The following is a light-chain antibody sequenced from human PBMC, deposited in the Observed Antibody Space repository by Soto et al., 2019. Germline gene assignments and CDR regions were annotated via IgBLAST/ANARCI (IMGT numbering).Light chain of an antibody. CDR2: DNN. CDR1: SSNIGNNY. V-gene: IGLV1-51*01. J-gene: IGLJ2*01. CDR3: GTWDSSVRVVV. Sequence: QSVLTQPPSMSAAPGQKVTISCSGSSSNIGNNYVSWYQQLPGTAPKLLIYDNNMRPSGIPDRFSGSKSGTSATLGITGLQNGDEADYYCGTWDSSVRVVVFGGGTKLTVL.